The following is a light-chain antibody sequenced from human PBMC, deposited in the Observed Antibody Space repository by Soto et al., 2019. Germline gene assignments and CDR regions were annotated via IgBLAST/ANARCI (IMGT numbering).Light chain of an antibody. CDR3: QQDGSSPWT. J-gene: IGKJ1*01. V-gene: IGKV3D-15*02. Sequence: ELRITQLSFILSGYPAARASLSLRASQSVRSTLAWYQQKPGQAPRLLMYDASTRATGIPARFSGSGSGTEFTLTISRLEPEDFAVYYCQQDGSSPWTFGQGSKVDIK. CDR2: DAS. CDR1: QSVRST.